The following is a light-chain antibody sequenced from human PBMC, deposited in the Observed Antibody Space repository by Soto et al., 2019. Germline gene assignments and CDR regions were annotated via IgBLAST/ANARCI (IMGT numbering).Light chain of an antibody. CDR1: SSNIGSNT. V-gene: IGLV1-44*01. Sequence: QSVLTQPPSASGTPGQRVTISCSGSSSNIGSNTVNWYQQLPGTAHKLLIYNNNQRPSGVPDRFSGSKSGTSASLAISGLQSEDEADYYCAAWDDSLNGVVFGGGTKVTVL. CDR3: AAWDDSLNGVV. J-gene: IGLJ2*01. CDR2: NNN.